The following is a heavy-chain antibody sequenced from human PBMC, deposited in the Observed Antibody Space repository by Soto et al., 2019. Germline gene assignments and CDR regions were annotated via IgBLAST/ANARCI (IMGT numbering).Heavy chain of an antibody. D-gene: IGHD6-13*01. V-gene: IGHV1-69*12. CDR3: ARGRQRVVGQQQLPTDYYYYYYGMDV. Sequence: QVQLVQSGAEVKKPGSSVKVSCKASGGTFSSYAISWVRQAPGQGLEWMGGIIPIFGTANYAQKFQGRVTITADESTSTAYMELSSLRSEDTAVYYCARGRQRVVGQQQLPTDYYYYYYGMDVWGQGTTVTVSS. CDR1: GGTFSSYA. CDR2: IIPIFGTA. J-gene: IGHJ6*02.